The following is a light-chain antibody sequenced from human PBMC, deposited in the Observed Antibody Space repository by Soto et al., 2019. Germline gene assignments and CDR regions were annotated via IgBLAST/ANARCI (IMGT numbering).Light chain of an antibody. Sequence: EIVLTQSPGTLSLSPGERATLSCRASQSVSSSYLAWYQQKPHQAPRLLVYDASSRAPGIPYRFSGSGAGTDFTLCSSGLVPVDVAVYYCQQYGSSLPFGGGTKVEIK. CDR2: DAS. J-gene: IGKJ4*02. CDR1: QSVSSSY. V-gene: IGKV3-20*01. CDR3: QQYGSSLP.